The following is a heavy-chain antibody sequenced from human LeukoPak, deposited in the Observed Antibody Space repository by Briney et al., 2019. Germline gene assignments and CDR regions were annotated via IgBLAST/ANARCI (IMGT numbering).Heavy chain of an antibody. J-gene: IGHJ4*02. V-gene: IGHV4-39*07. CDR2: IYYTGST. CDR1: GVSINSSSYY. CDR3: ARDSGYYYVY. Sequence: SETLSLTCSVSGVSINSSSYYWGWIRQPPGKGLEWIGNIYYTGSTHYNPSLESRVTISVDTSKNQFSLKLSSVTAADTAVYYCARDSGYYYVYWGQGTLVTVSS. D-gene: IGHD3-22*01.